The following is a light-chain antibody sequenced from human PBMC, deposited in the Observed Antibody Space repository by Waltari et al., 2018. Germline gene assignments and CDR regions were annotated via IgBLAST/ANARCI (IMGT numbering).Light chain of an antibody. CDR3: YSTDSSGDIWL. CDR1: ALPKKY. Sequence: SYELTQPPSVSVSPGQTARITCSVDALPKKYAYWYQQKAGQVPVLLIYEDIKRPSGIPERFSASSSGTMATLTISGVQVEDEADYYCYSTDSSGDIWLFGGGTKLTVL. V-gene: IGLV3-10*01. J-gene: IGLJ3*02. CDR2: EDI.